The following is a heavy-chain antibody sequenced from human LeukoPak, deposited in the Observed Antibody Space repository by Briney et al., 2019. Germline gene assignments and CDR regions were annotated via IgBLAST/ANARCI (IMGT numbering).Heavy chain of an antibody. Sequence: GASVKVSCKASGGTFSSYAFTWVRQAPGQGLEWMGGIIPIFGTANYAQKFQGRVTITADKSTSTVYMELSSLRSEDTAVYYCARDRGGYNYGLYYYYYMDVWGKGTTVTVSS. CDR3: ARDRGGYNYGLYYYYYMDV. V-gene: IGHV1-69*06. D-gene: IGHD5-18*01. CDR1: GGTFSSYA. CDR2: IIPIFGTA. J-gene: IGHJ6*03.